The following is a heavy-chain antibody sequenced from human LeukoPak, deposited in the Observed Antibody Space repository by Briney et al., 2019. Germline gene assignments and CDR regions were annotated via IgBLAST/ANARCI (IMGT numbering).Heavy chain of an antibody. CDR3: ARVLDTHFYY. V-gene: IGHV3-74*01. D-gene: IGHD3-3*01. Sequence: GGSLRLSCADSGFTFSSYWMHWVRQAPGKGLVCVSRIKSDGSTTTYADSVIARFTISTDNAQNTLYLQMNSLRAEDTAVYYCARVLDTHFYYWGQGTLVTVSS. J-gene: IGHJ4*02. CDR2: IKSDGSTT. CDR1: GFTFSSYW.